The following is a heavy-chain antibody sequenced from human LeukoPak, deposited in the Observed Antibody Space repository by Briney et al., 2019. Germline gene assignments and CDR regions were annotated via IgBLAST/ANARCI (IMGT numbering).Heavy chain of an antibody. J-gene: IGHJ4*02. CDR3: ARADYSGSYYADY. V-gene: IGHV3-48*01. Sequence: PGGSLRLSCAASGFTFSSYSMKWVRQAPGKGLEWISYISSSSSTIYYADSVEGRFTISRGNAENSLYLQMNSLRAEDTAVYFCARADYSGSYYADYWGQGTLVTVSS. CDR1: GFTFSSYS. CDR2: ISSSSSTI. D-gene: IGHD1-26*01.